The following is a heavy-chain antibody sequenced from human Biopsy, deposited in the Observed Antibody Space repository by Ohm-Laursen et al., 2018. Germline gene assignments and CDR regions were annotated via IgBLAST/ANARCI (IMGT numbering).Heavy chain of an antibody. CDR3: ARGDYFDSNGYFWFDP. Sequence: SETLSLTCTVSGGSMSSGGSYGGWIRQRPGKGLEWIGYIFNSANTYYNPSLKNLITISGDTSKNQFSLKLNSVTAADTAVYYCARGDYFDSNGYFWFDPWGQGTLVTVSS. J-gene: IGHJ5*02. CDR2: IFNSANT. D-gene: IGHD3-22*01. CDR1: GGSMSSGGSY. V-gene: IGHV4-31*01.